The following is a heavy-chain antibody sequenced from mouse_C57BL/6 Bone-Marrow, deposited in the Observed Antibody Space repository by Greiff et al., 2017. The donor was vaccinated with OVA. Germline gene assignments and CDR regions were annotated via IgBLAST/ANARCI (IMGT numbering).Heavy chain of an antibody. D-gene: IGHD6-5*01. J-gene: IGHJ4*01. CDR2: SRHKANDYTT. Sequence: EVKLMESGGGLVQSGRSLRLSCATSGFTFSDFYMEWVRQAPGKGLEWIAASRHKANDYTTEYSASVKGRFIVSRDTSQSILYLQMNALRAEDTAIYCSATLSEGDYAMDYWGQGTSVTVSS. CDR1: GFTFSDFY. V-gene: IGHV7-1*01. CDR3: ATLSEGDYAMDY.